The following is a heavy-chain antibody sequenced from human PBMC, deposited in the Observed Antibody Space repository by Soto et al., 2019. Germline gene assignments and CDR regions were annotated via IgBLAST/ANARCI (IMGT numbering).Heavy chain of an antibody. D-gene: IGHD3-22*01. CDR2: IYNNGRT. Sequence: PSETLSLTCTVSGGSISSSIYYGGWIRQPPGKGLEWIAYIYNNGRTNSNPSLKSRVTISVDTSKNQFSLKLSSVTAADTAVYYCARAPYDRSGYPWFDYWGQGTPVTVSS. V-gene: IGHV4-61*05. CDR3: ARAPYDRSGYPWFDY. CDR1: GGSISSSIYY. J-gene: IGHJ4*02.